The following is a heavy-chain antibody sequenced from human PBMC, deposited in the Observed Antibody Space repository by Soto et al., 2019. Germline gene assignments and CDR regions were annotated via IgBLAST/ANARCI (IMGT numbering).Heavy chain of an antibody. J-gene: IGHJ5*02. CDR2: INHSGST. V-gene: IGHV4-34*01. CDR3: ARRRAYCSGGSCYSRYTWFDP. Sequence: QVQLQQWGAGLLKPSETLSLTCAVYGGSFSGYYWSWIRQPPGKGLEWIGEINHSGSTNYNPSLKSRVTISVDTSENQFALKLSSVTAADTAVYYCARRRAYCSGGSCYSRYTWFDPWGQGTLVTVSS. CDR1: GGSFSGYY. D-gene: IGHD2-15*01.